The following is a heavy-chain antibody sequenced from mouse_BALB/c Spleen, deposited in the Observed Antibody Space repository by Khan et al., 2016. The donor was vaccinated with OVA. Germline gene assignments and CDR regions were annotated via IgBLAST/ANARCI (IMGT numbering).Heavy chain of an antibody. CDR2: IYPGTDNT. V-gene: IGHV1S132*01. Sequence: VQLQESGAELVRPGTSVKLSCKTSGYIFTSYWIHWVKQRSGQGLEWIARIYPGTDNTYYNEKFKDKATLTADKSSSTAYLQLSSLTSEDSAVFVCAREEALYYFDYWGQGTTLTVSS. J-gene: IGHJ2*01. CDR1: GYIFTSYW. D-gene: IGHD3-2*02. CDR3: AREEALYYFDY.